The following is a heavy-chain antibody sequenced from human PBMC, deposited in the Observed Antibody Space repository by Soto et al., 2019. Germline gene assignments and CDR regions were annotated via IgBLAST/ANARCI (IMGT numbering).Heavy chain of an antibody. CDR3: TTVGRSGYDD. CDR1: GFTFSNIW. V-gene: IGHV3-15*01. J-gene: IGHJ4*02. D-gene: IGHD5-12*01. CDR2: IKSKTACRKR. Sequence: PWGSLRLSCTASGFTFSNIWMTWVRQAPGKGLEWVGRIKSKTACRKRDDAAPVKGRFTNSRDDSKNTLYLQMNRLKTEDTAVYYCTTVGRSGYDDWGQGIPVTVSS.